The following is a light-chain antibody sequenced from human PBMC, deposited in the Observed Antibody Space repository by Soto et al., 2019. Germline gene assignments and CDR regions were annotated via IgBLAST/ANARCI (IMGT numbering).Light chain of an antibody. V-gene: IGLV3-21*04. CDR3: QLWDSSSCHVV. CDR1: NIGNKS. CDR2: YDS. Sequence: SYELTQPPSVSVAPGETAKITCGGTNIGNKSVHWYQQKPGQAPVLVIYYDSARPSGIPERFSGSNSGHTATLSINRVEAGVEADYYCQLWDSSSCHVVFGGGTKLTVL. J-gene: IGLJ2*01.